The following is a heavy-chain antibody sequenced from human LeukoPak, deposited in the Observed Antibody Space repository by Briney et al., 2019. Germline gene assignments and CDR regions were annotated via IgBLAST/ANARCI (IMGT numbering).Heavy chain of an antibody. Sequence: GGSLRLSRAASGFTFSSYWMHWVRQTPGKGLVWVSRINTAGSSTSYADSVKGRFTISRDNSKNTLYLQMNSLRAEDTAVYYCARVGATGVDAFDIWGQGTMVTVSS. CDR1: GFTFSSYW. CDR3: ARVGATGVDAFDI. V-gene: IGHV3-74*01. J-gene: IGHJ3*02. CDR2: INTAGSST. D-gene: IGHD1-26*01.